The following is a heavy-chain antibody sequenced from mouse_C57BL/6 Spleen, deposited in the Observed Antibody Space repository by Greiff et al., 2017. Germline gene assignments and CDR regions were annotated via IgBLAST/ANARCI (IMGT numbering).Heavy chain of an antibody. CDR1: GYTFTSYW. J-gene: IGHJ2*01. CDR3: ATRGQPTYYCDY. Sequence: QVQLQQPGAELVKPGASVKLSCKASGYTFTSYWMQWVKQRPGQGLEWIGEIDPSDSYTNYNQKFKGKATLTVDTSSITAYMQLSSLTSEDSAVYYGATRGQPTYYCDYWGQGTTLTVSS. V-gene: IGHV1-50*01. CDR2: IDPSDSYT. D-gene: IGHD6-1*01.